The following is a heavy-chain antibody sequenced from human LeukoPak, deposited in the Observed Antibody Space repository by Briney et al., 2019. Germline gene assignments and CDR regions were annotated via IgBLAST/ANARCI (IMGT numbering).Heavy chain of an antibody. CDR2: ICSSGST. V-gene: IGHV4-4*07. CDR3: ARGSRITMMIMADEAFDI. CDR1: GGSISSYY. Sequence: SETLSLTCTVSGGSISSYYWSWIRQPAGKGLEWIGRICSSGSTNYNPSLKSRVTMSVDTSKNQFSLKLSSVTAADTAVYYCARGSRITMMIMADEAFDIWGQGTMVTVSS. J-gene: IGHJ3*02. D-gene: IGHD3-22*01.